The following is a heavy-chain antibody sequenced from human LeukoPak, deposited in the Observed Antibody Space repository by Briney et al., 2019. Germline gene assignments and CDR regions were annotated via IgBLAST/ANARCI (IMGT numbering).Heavy chain of an antibody. J-gene: IGHJ4*02. Sequence: PGRSLRLSCTASGFTFGDYAMSWVRQAPGKGLEWVGFIRSKAYGGTTEYAASVKGRFTISRDDSKSIAYLQMNSLKTEDTAVYYFTRVGGYYDILTGYPTDDYWGQGTLVTVSS. CDR1: GFTFGDYA. V-gene: IGHV3-49*04. D-gene: IGHD3-9*01. CDR2: IRSKAYGGTT. CDR3: TRVGGYYDILTGYPTDDY.